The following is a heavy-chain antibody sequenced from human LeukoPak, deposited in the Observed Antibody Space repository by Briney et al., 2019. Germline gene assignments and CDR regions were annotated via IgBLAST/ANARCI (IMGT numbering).Heavy chain of an antibody. CDR2: ISSSSSTI. Sequence: GGSLRLSCAASGFTFSSYSMNWVRQAPGKGLEWVSYISSSSSTIYYADSVKGRFTISRDNAKNSLYLQMNSLRAEDTAVYYCARGRKVWLRLGAPADLNYWGQGTLVTVSS. V-gene: IGHV3-48*01. D-gene: IGHD5-12*01. CDR1: GFTFSSYS. CDR3: ARGRKVWLRLGAPADLNY. J-gene: IGHJ4*02.